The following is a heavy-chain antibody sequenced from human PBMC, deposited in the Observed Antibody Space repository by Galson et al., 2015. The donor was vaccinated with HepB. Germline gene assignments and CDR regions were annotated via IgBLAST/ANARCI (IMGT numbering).Heavy chain of an antibody. CDR1: GGTFSSYA. Sequence: SVKVSCKAFGGTFSSYAISWVRQAPGQGLEWMGGIIPIFGTANYAQKFQGRVTITADESTSTAYMELSSLRSEDTAVYYCAGGYCSSTSCYNWNYGYYYYYMDVWGKGTTVTVSS. D-gene: IGHD2-2*02. J-gene: IGHJ6*03. CDR2: IIPIFGTA. CDR3: AGGYCSSTSCYNWNYGYYYYYMDV. V-gene: IGHV1-69*13.